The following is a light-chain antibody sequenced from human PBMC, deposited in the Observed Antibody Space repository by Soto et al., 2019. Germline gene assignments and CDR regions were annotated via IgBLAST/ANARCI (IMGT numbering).Light chain of an antibody. J-gene: IGKJ1*01. V-gene: IGKV3-20*01. Sequence: EIVLTQSPGTLSLSPGERATLSCRASQSVSSTYLAWYLQKPGQAPRLLIYGASSRATGIPDRFSGSGSGTDFTLTISRLEPEDFAVYYCQQYGDSPWTFGQGTKVDIK. CDR1: QSVSSTY. CDR3: QQYGDSPWT. CDR2: GAS.